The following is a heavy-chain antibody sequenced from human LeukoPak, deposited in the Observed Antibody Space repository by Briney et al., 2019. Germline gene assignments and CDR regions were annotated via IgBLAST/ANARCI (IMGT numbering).Heavy chain of an antibody. CDR2: ISGSGGST. CDR3: AKDLMEWELLDYYYGMDV. V-gene: IGHV3-23*01. Sequence: GGSLRLSCAASGFTFSSYAMSWVRQAPGKGLEWVSAISGSGGSTYYADSVKGRFTISRDNSKNTLYLQMNSLRAEDTAVYYCAKDLMEWELLDYYYGMDVWGQGTTVTVSS. CDR1: GFTFSSYA. J-gene: IGHJ6*02. D-gene: IGHD1-26*01.